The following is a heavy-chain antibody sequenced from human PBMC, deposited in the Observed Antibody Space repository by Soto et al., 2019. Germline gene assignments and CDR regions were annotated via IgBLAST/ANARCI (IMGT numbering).Heavy chain of an antibody. J-gene: IGHJ5*01. CDR2: ISVRGDKA. V-gene: IGHV3-23*01. Sequence: PGGSLTLSCAASGGPVNTYAMCWVWKDQGQGPELVSAISVRGDKAFYADSAKGRFTIFRANSDNTQFLQVHKTRAADAAADYFAKDRRAGGNSAFYFDFWGQGAQVTVSS. D-gene: IGHD3-16*01. CDR3: AKDRRAGGNSAFYFDF. CDR1: GGPVNTYA.